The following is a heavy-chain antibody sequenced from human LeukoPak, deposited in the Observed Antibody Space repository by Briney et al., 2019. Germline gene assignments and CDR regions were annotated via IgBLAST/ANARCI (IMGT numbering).Heavy chain of an antibody. CDR3: ARPSYYYGSGSLFDY. CDR2: IKQDGSEK. Sequence: PGGSLRLSCAASGFTFSSYWMSWVHQAPGKGLEWVANIKQDGSEKYYVDSVKGRFTISRDNAKNSLYLQMNSLRAEDTAVYYCARPSYYYGSGSLFDYWGQGTLVTVSS. J-gene: IGHJ4*02. V-gene: IGHV3-7*01. CDR1: GFTFSSYW. D-gene: IGHD3-10*01.